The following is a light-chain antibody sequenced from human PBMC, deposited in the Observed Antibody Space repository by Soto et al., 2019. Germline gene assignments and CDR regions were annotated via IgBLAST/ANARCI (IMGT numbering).Light chain of an antibody. V-gene: IGKV3-15*01. CDR1: QSVSSD. CDR3: QQYNKWPWT. Sequence: EIVMTQSPATLSVSPGERATLSCRASQSVSSDLAWYQQKPGQAPRLLTYGASTRATGIPARFSGSGSGTVFTLTISSLQSEDFAVYYCQQYNKWPWTFGQGTKVEIK. CDR2: GAS. J-gene: IGKJ1*01.